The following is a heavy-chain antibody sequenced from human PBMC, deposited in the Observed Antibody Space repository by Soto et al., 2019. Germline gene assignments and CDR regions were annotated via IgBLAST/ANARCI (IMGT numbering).Heavy chain of an antibody. CDR1: GGTFSSYT. J-gene: IGHJ6*02. CDR2: ITPTFGTA. V-gene: IGHV1-69*12. D-gene: IGHD2-21*01. Sequence: QVQLVQSGAEVKKPGSSVKVSCKASGGTFSSYTISWVRQAPGQGLEWMGGITPTFGTADYAQKFQGRVTITADESTSTGYMELSSLRSEDTALYYCARPSCGAACYYYGMDVWGQGTAVTVSS. CDR3: ARPSCGAACYYYGMDV.